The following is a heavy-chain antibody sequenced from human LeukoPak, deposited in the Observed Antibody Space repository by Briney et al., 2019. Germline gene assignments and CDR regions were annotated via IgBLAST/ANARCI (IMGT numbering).Heavy chain of an antibody. CDR3: ARLANYDFWRGPYPHDAFDI. J-gene: IGHJ3*02. CDR2: IYYSGST. Sequence: PSETLSLTCTVSGGSTSSYYWSWIRQPPGKGLEWIGYIYYSGSTNYNPSLKSRVTISVDTSKNQFSLKLNSVTAADTAVYYCARLANYDFWRGPYPHDAFDIWGQGTMVTVSS. CDR1: GGSTSSYY. V-gene: IGHV4-59*08. D-gene: IGHD3-3*01.